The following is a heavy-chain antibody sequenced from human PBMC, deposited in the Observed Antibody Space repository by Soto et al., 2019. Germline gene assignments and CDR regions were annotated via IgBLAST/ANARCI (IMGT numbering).Heavy chain of an antibody. V-gene: IGHV4-59*01. CDR1: GGSISSYY. D-gene: IGHD2-15*01. CDR2: IYYSGST. CDR3: VSGWRRLLSFDY. Sequence: LSLTCTVSGGSISSYYWSWIRQPPGKGLEWIGYIYYSGSTNYNPSLKSRVTISVDTSKNQFSLKLSSVTAADTAVYYWVSGWRRLLSFDYWGQGTLVTVSS. J-gene: IGHJ4*02.